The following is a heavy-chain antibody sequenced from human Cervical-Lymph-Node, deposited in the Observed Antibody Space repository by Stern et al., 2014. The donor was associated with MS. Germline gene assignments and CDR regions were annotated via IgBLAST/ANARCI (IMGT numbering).Heavy chain of an antibody. CDR2: ICWDPPK. Sequence: QVTLRESGPKRVKQRKKGTLTCTVSGFSLSTSAVGGGWIRQTPGKALEWLALICWDPPKRYSPSLFCRLTITKDTSNNQVFLTMTNMDPVDSSTYYCAHTRTDYYYGMDVWGQGTTFPVSS. CDR1: GFSLSTSAVG. V-gene: IGHV2-5*02. J-gene: IGHJ6*02. CDR3: AHTRTDYYYGMDV. D-gene: IGHD1-1*01.